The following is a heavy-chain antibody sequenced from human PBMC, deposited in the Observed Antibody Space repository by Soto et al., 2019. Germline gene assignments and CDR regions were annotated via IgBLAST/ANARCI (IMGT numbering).Heavy chain of an antibody. Sequence: SETLSLTCTVSGGSISSGGYYWSWIRQHPGKGLEWIGYIYYSGSTYYNPSLKSRVTISVDTSKNQFSLKLSSVTAADTAVYYCARASRRVNDYWGQGTLVTVSS. CDR1: GGSISSGGYY. CDR3: ARASRRVNDY. D-gene: IGHD3-22*01. V-gene: IGHV4-31*03. CDR2: IYYSGST. J-gene: IGHJ4*02.